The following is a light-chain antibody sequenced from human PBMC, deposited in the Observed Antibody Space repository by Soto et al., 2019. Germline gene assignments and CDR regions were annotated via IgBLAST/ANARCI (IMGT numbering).Light chain of an antibody. J-gene: IGKJ2*01. CDR3: QHRDHWSYI. CDR1: ETVRHY. CDR2: DAS. Sequence: EIVLTQSPATLSLSPGERATLSCRASETVRHYVAWYQQKPGQAPRLLIYDASTSATGIPARFTGSGSGTDYTLSISSLEAEDFAVYYCQHRDHWSYIFGQGTKLEMK. V-gene: IGKV3-11*01.